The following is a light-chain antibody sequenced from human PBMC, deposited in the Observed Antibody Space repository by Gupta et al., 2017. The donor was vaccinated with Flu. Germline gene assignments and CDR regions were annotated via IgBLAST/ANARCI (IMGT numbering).Light chain of an antibody. V-gene: IGLV2-14*01. Sequence: DIGDYKYVSWYQQYPGKAPKLIIYEVTKRPSRVSSRFSGSKSGNTASLTISGLQAEDEADYFCSSYATTDTLVVGSGTTATVL. J-gene: IGLJ1*01. CDR3: SSYATTDTLV. CDR2: EVT. CDR1: DIGDYKY.